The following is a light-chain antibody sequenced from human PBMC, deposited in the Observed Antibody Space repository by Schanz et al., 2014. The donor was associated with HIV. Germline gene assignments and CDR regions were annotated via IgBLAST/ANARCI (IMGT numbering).Light chain of an antibody. CDR3: QQYNSHST. V-gene: IGKV1-5*03. CDR1: QDISNY. CDR2: KAS. Sequence: DIQMTQSPSSLSASVGDRVTITCQASQDISNYLNWYQQQPGKAPTLLIYKASTLEPGVPSRFSGSGSGTEFTLTISSLQPDDFATYYCQQYNSHSTFGQGTKVEIK. J-gene: IGKJ1*01.